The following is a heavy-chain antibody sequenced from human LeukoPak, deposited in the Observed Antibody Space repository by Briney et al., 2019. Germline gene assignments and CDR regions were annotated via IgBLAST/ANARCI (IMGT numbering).Heavy chain of an antibody. D-gene: IGHD4-11*01. CDR2: INPSGGST. Sequence: ASVKVSCKASGYTSTSYYMHWVRQAPGQGLEWMGIINPSGGSTSYAQKFQGRVTMTRDTSTSTVYMELSSLRSEDTAVYYCARDARPYSNYAGYYYYYMDVWGKGTTVTVSS. CDR3: ARDARPYSNYAGYYYYYMDV. CDR1: GYTSTSYY. V-gene: IGHV1-46*01. J-gene: IGHJ6*03.